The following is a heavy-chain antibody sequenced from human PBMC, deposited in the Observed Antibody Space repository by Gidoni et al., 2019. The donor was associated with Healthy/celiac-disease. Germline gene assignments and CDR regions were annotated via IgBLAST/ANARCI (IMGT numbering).Heavy chain of an antibody. Sequence: QVQLVQSGAEVKKPGASVKVSCKASGYTFTGYYIHWVRQAPGPVLAWMGWINPNSGGTNYAQKFKGWVTMTRDTSISTAYMELSRRRSDDTAVYYCARDGPYSSSVDYGMDVWGQGTTVTVSS. CDR3: ARDGPYSSSVDYGMDV. CDR1: GYTFTGYY. V-gene: IGHV1-2*04. CDR2: INPNSGGT. D-gene: IGHD6-6*01. J-gene: IGHJ6*02.